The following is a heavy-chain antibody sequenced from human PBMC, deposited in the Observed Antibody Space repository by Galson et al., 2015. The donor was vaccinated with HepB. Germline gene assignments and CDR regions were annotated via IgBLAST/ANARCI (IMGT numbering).Heavy chain of an antibody. CDR3: ARHTGTVFEVVVDLDV. CDR2: IDPSDSYT. J-gene: IGHJ6*02. CDR1: GYNFPSSW. D-gene: IGHD3-3*01. Sequence: QSGAEVKKPGESLRISCQGSGYNFPSSWISWVRQMPGKGLEWMGRIDPSDSYTDYSPSFRGHVIISSDKSINTAYLQWSSLKASDTAVYYCARHTGTVFEVVVDLDVWGQGTTVTVSS. V-gene: IGHV5-10-1*01.